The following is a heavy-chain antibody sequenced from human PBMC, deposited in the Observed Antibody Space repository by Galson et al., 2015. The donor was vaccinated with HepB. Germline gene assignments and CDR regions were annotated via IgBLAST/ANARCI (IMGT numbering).Heavy chain of an antibody. Sequence: SLRLSCAASGFTLSXXWMXXXRQAPXXGLXXXSNXXXDGTNXKYVDSVXGRFTISRDXXXNTXYLQMXXLRDEDTAVYYCARXTSGKXXXDXXXGTLXXVSS. CDR1: GFTLSXXW. V-gene: IGHV3-74*03. J-gene: IGHJ4*02. CDR2: XXXDGTNX. CDR3: ARXTSGKXXXD. D-gene: IGHD3-10*01.